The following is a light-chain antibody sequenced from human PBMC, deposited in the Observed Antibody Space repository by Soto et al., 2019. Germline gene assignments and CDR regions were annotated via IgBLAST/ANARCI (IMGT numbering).Light chain of an antibody. CDR2: AAS. CDR1: QNINNY. V-gene: IGKV1-39*01. Sequence: DIQMTQSPSSLSASVGDRVTITCRASQNINNYLNWYQQKPGKAPKLLIYAASSLQSGVPSRFSGSGSGPDFTLTISSLQPEDFATYYCQQSDSHPFTFGPGTKVEIK. J-gene: IGKJ3*01. CDR3: QQSDSHPFT.